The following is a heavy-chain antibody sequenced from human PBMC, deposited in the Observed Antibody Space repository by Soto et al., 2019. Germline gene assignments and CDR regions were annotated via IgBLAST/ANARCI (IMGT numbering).Heavy chain of an antibody. V-gene: IGHV1-69*01. Sequence: QVQLVQSGAEVKNPGSSVKVSCNASGGTFSSYAISWVRQAPGQGLEWMGGIIPIFGTANYAQKFQGRVTSTADESTRTSSMELSSMRLEDTDVYYCPKDGRKREMYNGKYVNGPHYYKGMGVWCQGTTVTVSS. D-gene: IGHD1-7*01. J-gene: IGHJ6*02. CDR1: GGTFSSYA. CDR2: IIPIFGTA. CDR3: PKDGRKREMYNGKYVNGPHYYKGMGV.